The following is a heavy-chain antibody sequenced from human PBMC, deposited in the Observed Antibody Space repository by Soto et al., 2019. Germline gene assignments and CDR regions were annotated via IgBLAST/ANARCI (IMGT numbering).Heavy chain of an antibody. J-gene: IGHJ4*02. CDR3: ARLVTD. CDR1: GFTFSNHA. Sequence: EVQLLDSGGALVQPGGSLRLSCATSGFTFSNHAMSWVRQAPGKGLEWVSTFTTSGDFTYYADSVKGRFTISRDNSKSTLYLQMNSLRVEETAVYYCARLVTDWGQGTVVTVSS. CDR2: FTTSGDFT. D-gene: IGHD4-4*01. V-gene: IGHV3-23*01.